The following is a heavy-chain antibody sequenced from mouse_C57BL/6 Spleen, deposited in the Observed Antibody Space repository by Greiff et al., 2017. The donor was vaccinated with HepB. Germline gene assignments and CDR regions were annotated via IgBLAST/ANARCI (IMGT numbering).Heavy chain of an antibody. D-gene: IGHD2-2*01. Sequence: VQLQESGPGLVQPSQSLSITCTVSGFSLTSYGVHWVRQSPGKGLEWLGVIWRGGSTDYNAAFMSRLSITKDNSKIQVFFKMNSLQADDTAIYYCAIYGYDERGAMDYWGQGTSVTVSS. CDR3: AIYGYDERGAMDY. J-gene: IGHJ4*01. CDR1: GFSLTSYG. CDR2: IWRGGST. V-gene: IGHV2-5*01.